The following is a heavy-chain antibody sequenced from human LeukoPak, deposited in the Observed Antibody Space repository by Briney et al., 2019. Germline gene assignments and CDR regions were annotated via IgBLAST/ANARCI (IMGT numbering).Heavy chain of an antibody. J-gene: IGHJ3*02. D-gene: IGHD3-10*01. CDR1: DESFSGYY. Sequence: SQTLSLTCAVYDESFSGYYCSWIRQPPRKGLEWIGEIDHSGSTNYNPSLQSRVTISVDTSKNQFSLKVSSVSAADTAVYYCARGNRPYGEHEAFDIWGHGTTVTVSP. V-gene: IGHV4-34*09. CDR3: ARGNRPYGEHEAFDI. CDR2: IDHSGST.